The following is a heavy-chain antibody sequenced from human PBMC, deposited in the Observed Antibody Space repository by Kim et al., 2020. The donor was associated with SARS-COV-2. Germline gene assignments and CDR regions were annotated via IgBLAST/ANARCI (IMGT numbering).Heavy chain of an antibody. CDR3: ARDGRSVDYYFDY. J-gene: IGHJ4*02. Sequence: ASVKVSCKASGYTLSSYCMHWVRQAPGQRPEWMGWINDVNGNTKYSQKFEGRVTITRDTSASTVYMELSSLISEDTAVYYCARDGRSVDYYFDYWGPGTLVTVSS. V-gene: IGHV1-3*01. CDR2: INDVNGNT. CDR1: GYTLSSYC.